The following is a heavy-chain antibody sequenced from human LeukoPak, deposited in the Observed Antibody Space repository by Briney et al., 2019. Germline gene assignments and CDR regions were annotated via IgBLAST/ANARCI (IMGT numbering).Heavy chain of an antibody. D-gene: IGHD3-10*01. CDR2: INPNSGGT. Sequence: GASVKVSCKASGYTFTGYYMHWVRQAPGQGPEWMGWINPNSGGTNYAQKFQGRVTMTRDTSISTAYMELSRLRSDDTAVYYCARVMRRGSAVRPIFDYWGQGTLVTVSS. CDR3: ARVMRRGSAVRPIFDY. J-gene: IGHJ4*02. CDR1: GYTFTGYY. V-gene: IGHV1-2*02.